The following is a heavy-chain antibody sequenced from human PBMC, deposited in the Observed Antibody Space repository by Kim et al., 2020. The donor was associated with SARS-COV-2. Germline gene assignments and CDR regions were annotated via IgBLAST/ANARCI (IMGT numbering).Heavy chain of an antibody. CDR3: AKTPARRIAATYFDY. CDR1: GFTFSSYG. Sequence: GGSLRLSCAASGFTFSSYGMHWVRQAPGKGLEWVAVISYDGSNKYYADSVKGRFTISRDNSKNTLYPQMNSLRAEDTAVYYCAKTPARRIAATYFDYWG. D-gene: IGHD6-6*01. J-gene: IGHJ4*01. CDR2: ISYDGSNK. V-gene: IGHV3-30*18.